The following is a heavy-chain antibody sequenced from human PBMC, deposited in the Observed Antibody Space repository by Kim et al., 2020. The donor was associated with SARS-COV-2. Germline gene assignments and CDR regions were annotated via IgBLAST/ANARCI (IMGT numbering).Heavy chain of an antibody. J-gene: IGHJ6*02. Sequence: SETLSLTCSVSGVSISGDSHTWGWIRQPPGRGLEWIGSIYYSGRTYYNPSLKARVTMSLDTSKNQISLKLRSVTAADSAMYYCATGEVTGSLPYFYYPMDLWGPGTAVPVSS. CDR2: IYYSGRT. CDR1: GVSISGDSHT. V-gene: IGHV4-39*01. D-gene: IGHD3-9*01. CDR3: ATGEVTGSLPYFYYPMDL.